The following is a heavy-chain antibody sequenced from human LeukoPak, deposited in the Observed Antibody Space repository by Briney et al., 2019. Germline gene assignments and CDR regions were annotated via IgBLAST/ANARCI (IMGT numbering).Heavy chain of an antibody. CDR2: INPNSGGT. CDR1: GYTFTGYY. CDR3: AREDPYYDLWSGSPAFDY. V-gene: IGHV1-2*02. J-gene: IGHJ4*02. D-gene: IGHD3-3*01. Sequence: GASVKVSCKASGYTFTGYYMHWVRQAPGQGLEWMGWINPNSGGTNYAQKFQGRVTMTRDTSISTAYMELSRLRSDDTAVYYCAREDPYYDLWSGSPAFDYWGQGTLVTVSS.